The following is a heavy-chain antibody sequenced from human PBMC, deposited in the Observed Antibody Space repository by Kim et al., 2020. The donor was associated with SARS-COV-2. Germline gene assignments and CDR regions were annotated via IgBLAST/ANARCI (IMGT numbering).Heavy chain of an antibody. CDR1: GFTFSDYY. Sequence: GGSLRLSCAASGFTFSDYYMSWIRQAPGKGLEWVSYISSSSSYTNYVDSVKGRFTISRDNAKNSLYLQMNSLRAEDTAVSYWARVGYEYVWGSDRAYYY. D-gene: IGHD3-16*02. CDR3: ARVGYEYVWGSDRAYYY. J-gene: IGHJ6*01. V-gene: IGHV3-11*05. CDR2: ISSSSSYT.